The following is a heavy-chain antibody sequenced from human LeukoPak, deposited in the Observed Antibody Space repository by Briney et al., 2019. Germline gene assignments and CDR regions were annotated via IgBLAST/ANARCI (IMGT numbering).Heavy chain of an antibody. CDR1: GFSLSTSGVG. CDR2: FYWDDEK. J-gene: IGHJ4*02. CDR3: AHSHGYGSSWSGFDS. Sequence: SGPTLVNPTQTLTLTCTFSGFSLSTSGVGVGWIRQPPGKALEWLALFYWDDEKRHSPSLKSRLTITKDTSKNQVVLTMTNMDPVDTATYYCAHSHGYGSSWSGFDSWGQGTLVTVSS. D-gene: IGHD6-13*01. V-gene: IGHV2-5*02.